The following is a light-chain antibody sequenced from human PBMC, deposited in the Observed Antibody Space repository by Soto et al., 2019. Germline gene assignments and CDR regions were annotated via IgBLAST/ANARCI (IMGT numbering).Light chain of an antibody. CDR1: QSISSY. J-gene: IGKJ4*01. Sequence: DIQMTQSASSLSASVGDRVTITCRASQSISSYLNWYQHKPGKAPKLLIYAASSFQSGVPSRFSGSESGTDFTLTISSLQPEDFATYYCQQTYSAPLTFGGGTKVDIK. CDR3: QQTYSAPLT. CDR2: AAS. V-gene: IGKV1-39*01.